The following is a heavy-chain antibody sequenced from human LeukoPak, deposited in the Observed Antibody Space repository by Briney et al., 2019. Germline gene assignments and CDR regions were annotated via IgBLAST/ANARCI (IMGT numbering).Heavy chain of an antibody. CDR3: ARHDPSEV. D-gene: IGHD1-26*01. Sequence: SETLSLTCTVSGGSISSSSYYWGWIRQPPGKGLEWIGSIYYSGSTYYNPSLKSRVTISVDTSKNQFSLKLGCVTAADTAVYYCARHDPSEVWGQGTLVTVSS. CDR1: GGSISSSSYY. V-gene: IGHV4-39*01. CDR2: IYYSGST. J-gene: IGHJ4*02.